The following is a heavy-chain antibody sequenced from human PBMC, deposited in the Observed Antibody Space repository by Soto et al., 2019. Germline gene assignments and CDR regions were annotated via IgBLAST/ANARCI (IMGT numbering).Heavy chain of an antibody. CDR1: GGSIGTGCYY. J-gene: IGHJ6*02. Sequence: PPETLPLICTVSGGSIGTGCYYWLWISKHPGNCLQWIGYIYYSGSTYYNPSLKSRVTISVDTSKNQFSLKLSSVTAADTAVYYCARDLGSYGSGSYSYYYYGMDVWGQGTTVTVSS. CDR3: ARDLGSYGSGSYSYYYYGMDV. V-gene: IGHV4-31*03. CDR2: IYYSGST. D-gene: IGHD3-10*01.